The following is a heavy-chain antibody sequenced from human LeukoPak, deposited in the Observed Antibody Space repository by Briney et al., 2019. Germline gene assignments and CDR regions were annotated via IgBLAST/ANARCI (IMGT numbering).Heavy chain of an antibody. CDR3: TRDREETDSYYYYYMDV. J-gene: IGHJ6*03. Sequence: GGSLRLSCAASGFTFSSYSMMWVRQAPGKGLEWVGFIRSKAYGGTTDYAASVKGRFTISRDDSKSIAYLQMNSLKTEDTAVYYCTRDREETDSYYYYYMDVWGKGTTVTISS. CDR2: IRSKAYGGTT. CDR1: GFTFSSYS. V-gene: IGHV3-49*04. D-gene: IGHD1-26*01.